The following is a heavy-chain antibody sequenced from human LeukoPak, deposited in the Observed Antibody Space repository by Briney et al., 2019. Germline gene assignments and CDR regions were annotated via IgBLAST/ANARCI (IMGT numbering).Heavy chain of an antibody. D-gene: IGHD3-16*02. V-gene: IGHV4-59*01. CDR3: ASSSYDYVWGSYRYDY. Sequence: SETLSLTCTVSGGSISSYYWSWIRQPPGKGLEWIGYIYYSGSTNYNPSLKSRVTISVDTSKNQFSLKLSSVTAADTAVYYCASSSYDYVWGSYRYDYWGQGTLVTVSS. CDR1: GGSISSYY. J-gene: IGHJ4*02. CDR2: IYYSGST.